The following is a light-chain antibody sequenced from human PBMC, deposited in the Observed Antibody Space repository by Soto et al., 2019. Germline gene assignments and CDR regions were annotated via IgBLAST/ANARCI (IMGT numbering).Light chain of an antibody. CDR3: QLYRSSWT. V-gene: IGKV3-20*01. CDR1: QSDSRRF. CDR2: STF. J-gene: IGKJ1*01. Sequence: EIVLTQSPGTLSLSPGERATLSCRASQSDSRRFLAWYQQKPGQAPRLLIHSTFRRETGIPDRFSGSGSGTDFTLTISRLEPEDYAVYYCQLYRSSWTFGPGTKVEIK.